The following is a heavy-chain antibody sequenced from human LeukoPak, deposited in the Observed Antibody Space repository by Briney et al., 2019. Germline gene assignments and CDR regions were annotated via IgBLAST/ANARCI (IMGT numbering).Heavy chain of an antibody. Sequence: GESLKISCKGSGYSFTSYWIGWVRQMPGKGLEWMGIIYPDDSDTRYSPSFQGQVTISADKSISTAYLQWSSLKASDTAVYYCARQQGSSWYHYGMDVWGQGTTVTVSS. CDR1: GYSFTSYW. CDR3: ARQQGSSWYHYGMDV. D-gene: IGHD6-13*01. V-gene: IGHV5-51*01. J-gene: IGHJ6*02. CDR2: IYPDDSDT.